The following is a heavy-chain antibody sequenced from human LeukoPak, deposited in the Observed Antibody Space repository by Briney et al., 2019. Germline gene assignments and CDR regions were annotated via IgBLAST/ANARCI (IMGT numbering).Heavy chain of an antibody. Sequence: PSETLSLTCTVSGYSISSGHYWGWIRQPPGKGLEWIGSMYHSGSTYYNPPLKSRVTISEDTSKNQFSLKLRSVTAEDTAVYYCARETSQKGAHYMDVWGKGTTVTISS. CDR2: MYHSGST. D-gene: IGHD3-16*01. CDR1: GYSISSGHY. J-gene: IGHJ6*03. CDR3: ARETSQKGAHYMDV. V-gene: IGHV4-38-2*02.